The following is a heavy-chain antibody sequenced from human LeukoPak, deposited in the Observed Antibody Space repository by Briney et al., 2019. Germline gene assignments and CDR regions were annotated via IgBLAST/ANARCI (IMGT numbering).Heavy chain of an antibody. D-gene: IGHD3-10*01. Sequence: GGSLRLSCGASGFTLSTYAMSWVRQAPGKGLEWVSVISGSGGSTYYADSVKGRFTISRDSSKNTLYLQMNSLRAEDTAVYYCANGLLWFGEFRNWGQGTLVTVSS. J-gene: IGHJ4*02. CDR2: ISGSGGST. CDR3: ANGLLWFGEFRN. V-gene: IGHV3-23*01. CDR1: GFTLSTYA.